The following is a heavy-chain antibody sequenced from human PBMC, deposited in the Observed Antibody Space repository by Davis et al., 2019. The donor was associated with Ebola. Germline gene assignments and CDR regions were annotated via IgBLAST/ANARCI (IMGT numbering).Heavy chain of an antibody. CDR1: GYTFTSYG. J-gene: IGHJ4*02. D-gene: IGHD3-3*01. CDR3: ARSKYYDFWSGYPPFDY. Sequence: AASVKVSCKASGYTFTSYGISWVRQAPGQGLEWMGWINAGNGNTKYSQKFQGRVTITRDTSASTAYMELSSLRSEDTAVYYCARSKYYDFWSGYPPFDYWGQGTLVTVSS. CDR2: INAGNGNT. V-gene: IGHV1-3*01.